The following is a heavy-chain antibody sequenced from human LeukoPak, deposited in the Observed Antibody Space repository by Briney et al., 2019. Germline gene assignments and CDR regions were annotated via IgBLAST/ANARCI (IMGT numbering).Heavy chain of an antibody. V-gene: IGHV3-21*01. CDR3: AREFDFLVQLVPRGLGY. CDR2: ISSSSSYI. Sequence: GGSLRLSCAASGFTFSSYSMNWVRQAPGKGLEWVSSISSSSSYIYYADSVKGRFTIPRDNAKNSLYLQMNSLRAEDTAVYYCAREFDFLVQLVPRGLGYWGQGTLVTVSS. J-gene: IGHJ4*02. CDR1: GFTFSSYS. D-gene: IGHD1-1*01.